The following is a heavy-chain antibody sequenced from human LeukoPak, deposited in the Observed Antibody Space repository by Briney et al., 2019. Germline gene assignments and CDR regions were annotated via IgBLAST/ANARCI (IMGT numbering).Heavy chain of an antibody. Sequence: PGGSLRLSCAASGFTFSSYEMNWVRQAPGKGLEWVSYISSSGSTIYYADSVKGRFTISRDNAKNSLYLQMNSLRAEDTAVYYCARDYYGSGSLDYWGQGTLVTVSS. D-gene: IGHD3-10*01. CDR3: ARDYYGSGSLDY. CDR2: ISSSGSTI. J-gene: IGHJ4*02. CDR1: GFTFSSYE. V-gene: IGHV3-48*03.